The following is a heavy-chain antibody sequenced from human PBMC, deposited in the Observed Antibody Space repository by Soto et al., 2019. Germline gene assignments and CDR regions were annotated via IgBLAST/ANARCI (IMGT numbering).Heavy chain of an antibody. D-gene: IGHD3-10*01. CDR2: ISAYNGNT. CDR3: ARDLSPYYGSGSYFLEFDP. CDR1: GYTFTSYG. V-gene: IGHV1-18*01. J-gene: IGHJ5*02. Sequence: ASVKVSCKVSGYTFTSYGISWVRQAPGQGLEWMGWISAYNGNTNYAQKLQGRVTMTTDTSTSTAYMELRSLRSDDTAVYYCARDLSPYYGSGSYFLEFDPWGQGTLVTVSS.